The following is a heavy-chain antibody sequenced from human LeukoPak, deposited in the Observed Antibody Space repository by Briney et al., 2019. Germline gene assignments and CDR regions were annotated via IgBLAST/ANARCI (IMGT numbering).Heavy chain of an antibody. Sequence: PGGSLRLSCAASGFTFDDYGMSWVRQAPGKGLEWVSGINWNGGSTGYADSVKGRFTISRDNAKNSLYLQMNSLRAEDTALYHCARDQIASIVVVPAAMALDAFDIWGQGTMVTVSS. CDR2: INWNGGST. CDR1: GFTFDDYG. CDR3: ARDQIASIVVVPAAMALDAFDI. V-gene: IGHV3-20*01. J-gene: IGHJ3*02. D-gene: IGHD2-2*01.